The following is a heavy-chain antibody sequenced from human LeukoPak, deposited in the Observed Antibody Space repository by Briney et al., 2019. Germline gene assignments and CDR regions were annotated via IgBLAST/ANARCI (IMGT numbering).Heavy chain of an antibody. Sequence: GGSLRLSCAASGFTFSSYGMHWVRQAPGKGLEWVAFIRYDGSNKYYADSVKGRFTISRDISMNTMYLQMNSLSADDTAVYYCVRGRLCGFQCYDAFDVWGQGTVVTVSS. J-gene: IGHJ3*01. V-gene: IGHV3-30*02. CDR1: GFTFSSYG. CDR3: VRGRLCGFQCYDAFDV. CDR2: IRYDGSNK. D-gene: IGHD2-21*01.